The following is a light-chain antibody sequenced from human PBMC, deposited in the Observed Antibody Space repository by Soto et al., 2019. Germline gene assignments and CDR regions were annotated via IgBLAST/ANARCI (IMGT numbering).Light chain of an antibody. J-gene: IGLJ1*01. V-gene: IGLV2-14*01. CDR2: EVS. CDR3: SSFASTTTVL. Sequence: QSVLTQPASVSASPGQSITISCTGTSSDVGGYNYVSWYQQHPGKAPKLIIFEVSTRPSGISNRFSGSKSGNTAYLTISGLQAEDEADYYFSSFASTTTVLFGGGTKVTVL. CDR1: SSDVGGYNY.